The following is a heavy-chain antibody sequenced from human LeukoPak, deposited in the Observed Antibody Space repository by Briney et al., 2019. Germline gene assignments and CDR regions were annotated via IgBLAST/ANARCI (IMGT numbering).Heavy chain of an antibody. D-gene: IGHD6-13*01. CDR1: SGSISSGGYY. CDR2: IYHSGST. CDR3: ARAMIAAAGRAADY. J-gene: IGHJ4*02. V-gene: IGHV4-30-2*01. Sequence: NPSETLSLTFTVSSGSISSGGYYWSWIRQPPGKGLEWIGYIYHSGSTYYNPSLKSRVTISVDRSKNQFSLKLSSVTAADTAVYYCARAMIAAAGRAADYWGQGTLVTVSS.